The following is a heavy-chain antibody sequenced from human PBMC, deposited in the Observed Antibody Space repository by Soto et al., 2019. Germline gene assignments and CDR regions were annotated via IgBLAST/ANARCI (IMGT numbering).Heavy chain of an antibody. CDR3: ARVRLHSSGSYHFDY. D-gene: IGHD3-22*01. Sequence: QVQLVESGGGVVQPGRSLRLSCAASGFTFSNYPIHWVRQAPGKGLEWVAIISYDGSTQYYADSVRGRFTISRDNSKNTLYLQMNSLRPEDTAVYYCARVRLHSSGSYHFDYWGQGTLVTVSS. CDR2: ISYDGSTQ. J-gene: IGHJ4*02. CDR1: GFTFSNYP. V-gene: IGHV3-30-3*01.